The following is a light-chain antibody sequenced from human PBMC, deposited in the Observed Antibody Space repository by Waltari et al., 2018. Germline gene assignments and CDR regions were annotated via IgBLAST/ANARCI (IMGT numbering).Light chain of an antibody. J-gene: IGKJ4*01. Sequence: DIVMTQSPDSLAVSLGERATINCKSSQSVLYSSNNKNYLAWYQQKPGQPPKLLIYWASTRESGVPDRFSGSGSGTEFTLTISSLQAEDVAVYYCQQYYSTLTFGGGTKVEIK. V-gene: IGKV4-1*01. CDR3: QQYYSTLT. CDR2: WAS. CDR1: QSVLYSSNNKNY.